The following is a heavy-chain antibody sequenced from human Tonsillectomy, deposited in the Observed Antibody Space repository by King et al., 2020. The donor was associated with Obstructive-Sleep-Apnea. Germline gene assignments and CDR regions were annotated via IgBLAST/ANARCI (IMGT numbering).Heavy chain of an antibody. V-gene: IGHV3-23*04. CDR3: AKDRTGTTIYYFDY. D-gene: IGHD1-7*01. J-gene: IGHJ4*02. CDR1: GFTFSSYA. Sequence: VQLVESGGGLVQPGGSLRLSCAASGFTFSSYALSLVRQAPGKGLAWVSTFSDCGGITSYADSVKGRFTISRDNSKNTLYLHMNSLRAEDTAIYYCAKDRTGTTIYYFDYWGQGTLVTVSS. CDR2: FSDCGGIT.